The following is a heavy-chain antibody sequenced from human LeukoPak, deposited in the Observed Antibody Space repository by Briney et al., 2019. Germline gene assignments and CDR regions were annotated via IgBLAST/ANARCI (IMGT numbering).Heavy chain of an antibody. J-gene: IGHJ3*02. CDR2: NSYTGNT. CDR3: AREGGFHSPAGI. Sequence: SETLSLTCTVSGGSISSFYWSWIRQSPGKGLEWIGYNSYTGNTNYNPSLKSRVTISVDTSKNQFSLKLSSVTAADTAVYYCAREGGFHSPAGIWGQGTMVTVSS. CDR1: GGSISSFY. V-gene: IGHV4-4*08. D-gene: IGHD1-26*01.